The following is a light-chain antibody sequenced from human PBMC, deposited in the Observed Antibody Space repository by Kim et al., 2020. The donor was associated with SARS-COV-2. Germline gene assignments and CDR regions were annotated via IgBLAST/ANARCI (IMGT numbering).Light chain of an antibody. CDR1: QSISSH. Sequence: EIVLTQSPATLSLSPGERATLSCRASQSISSHLGWYQQKPGQAPRLFISDASNRATGIPARFSGSGSGTGFTLTISSLEPEDFAVYYCQQRNEWPLTFGAGTKVDIK. V-gene: IGKV3-11*01. CDR2: DAS. J-gene: IGKJ4*01. CDR3: QQRNEWPLT.